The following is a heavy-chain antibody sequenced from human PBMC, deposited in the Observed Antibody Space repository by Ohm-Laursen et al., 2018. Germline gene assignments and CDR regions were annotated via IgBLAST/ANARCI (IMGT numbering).Heavy chain of an antibody. Sequence: GTLSLTCTVSGGSISSYYWSWIRQPPGKGLEWIGYIYYSGSTNYNPSLKSRVTISVDTSKNHFSLKLSSVTAADTAVHYCARHQFTSPNAFDIWGQGTMVTVSS. CDR2: IYYSGST. CDR3: ARHQFTSPNAFDI. CDR1: GGSISSYY. V-gene: IGHV4-59*08. J-gene: IGHJ3*02. D-gene: IGHD3-16*01.